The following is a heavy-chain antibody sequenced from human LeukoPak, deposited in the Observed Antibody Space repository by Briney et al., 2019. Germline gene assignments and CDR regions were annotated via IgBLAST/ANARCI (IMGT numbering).Heavy chain of an antibody. D-gene: IGHD2-2*01. CDR3: AKDQCSSTNCYADY. V-gene: IGHV3-23*01. CDR1: GFTFSSYA. CDR2: ISGRGGYT. Sequence: PGGSLRLSCAASGFTFSSYAMSWVRQAPGKGLEWVSDISGRGGYTYYADSVKGRFTISRDNSKNTLFLQMISLRAEDTAVYYCAKDQCSSTNCYADYWGQGTLLTVSS. J-gene: IGHJ4*02.